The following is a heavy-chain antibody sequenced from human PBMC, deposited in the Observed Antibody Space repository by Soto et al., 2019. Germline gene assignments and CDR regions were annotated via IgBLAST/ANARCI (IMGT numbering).Heavy chain of an antibody. Sequence: SVKVSCKASGGTFSSYAISWVLQAPGQGLEWMGGIIPIFGTANYAQKFQGRVTITADESTSTAYMELSSLRSEDTAVYYCARGAPSITGTSRSFDYWGQGTLVTVSS. V-gene: IGHV1-69*13. J-gene: IGHJ4*02. D-gene: IGHD1-7*01. CDR1: GGTFSSYA. CDR3: ARGAPSITGTSRSFDY. CDR2: IIPIFGTA.